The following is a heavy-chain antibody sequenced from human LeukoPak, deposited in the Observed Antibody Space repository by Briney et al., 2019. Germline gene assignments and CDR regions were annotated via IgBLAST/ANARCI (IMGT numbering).Heavy chain of an antibody. V-gene: IGHV3-21*01. D-gene: IGHD5-12*01. CDR1: GFTFSTYD. CDR2: ISRSSSHI. Sequence: GGSLRLSCAASGFTFSTYDMNRVRQAPGKGLEWVSYISRSSSHIYYADSMKGRLTISRDNAKSSLYLQMDSLRDEDTAIYYCARDRAALARMGGMDVWGQGTTVTVFS. CDR3: ARDRAALARMGGMDV. J-gene: IGHJ6*02.